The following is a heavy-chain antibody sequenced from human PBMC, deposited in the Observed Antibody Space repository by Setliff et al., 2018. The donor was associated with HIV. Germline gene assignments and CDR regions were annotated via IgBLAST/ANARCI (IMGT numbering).Heavy chain of an antibody. CDR2: IFYSGST. CDR1: NGSISSSSYF. J-gene: IGHJ4*02. D-gene: IGHD1-26*01. V-gene: IGHV4-39*07. CDR3: ARYSGEYNFYFDY. Sequence: PSETLSLTCTVSNGSISSSSYFWGWIRQPPGKGLEWIGNIFYSGSTYYNPSLKSRVLISVDTSKNQFSLKVTSVTAADTAVYYCARYSGEYNFYFDYWGQGTLVTVSS.